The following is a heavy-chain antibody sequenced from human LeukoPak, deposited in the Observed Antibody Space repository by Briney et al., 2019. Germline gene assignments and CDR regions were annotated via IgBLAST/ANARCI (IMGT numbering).Heavy chain of an antibody. J-gene: IGHJ6*03. Sequence: SETLSLTCTVSGGSISSYYWSWLRQPPGKGLEWIGYIYYSGSTNYNPSLKSRVTISVDTSKNQFSLKLSSVTAADTAVYYCARDAYSSSQAPRYYYYYYMDVWGKGTTVTVSS. CDR1: GGSISSYY. CDR3: ARDAYSSSQAPRYYYYYYMDV. CDR2: IYYSGST. V-gene: IGHV4-59*01. D-gene: IGHD6-6*01.